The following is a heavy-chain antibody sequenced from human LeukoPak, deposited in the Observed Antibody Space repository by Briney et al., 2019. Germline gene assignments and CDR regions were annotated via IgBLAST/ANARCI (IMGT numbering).Heavy chain of an antibody. Sequence: ASVTVSCKASGGTFSSYAISWVRQAPGQGLEWMGGIIPIFGTANYAQKFQGRVTITADESTSTAYMELSSLRSEDTAVYYCALAAYYDSSGFKYYFDYWGQGTLVTVSS. CDR1: GGTFSSYA. CDR3: ALAAYYDSSGFKYYFDY. J-gene: IGHJ4*02. V-gene: IGHV1-69*13. D-gene: IGHD3-22*01. CDR2: IIPIFGTA.